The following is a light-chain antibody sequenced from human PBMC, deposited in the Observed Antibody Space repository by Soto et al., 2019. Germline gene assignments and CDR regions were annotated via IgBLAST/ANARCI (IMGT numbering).Light chain of an antibody. CDR2: AAS. CDR1: QNMLYSSNNKNY. V-gene: IGKV4-1*01. Sequence: IVMTESADSLAVSLGERSTINCKSSQNMLYSSNNKNYLAWYQQKPGKAPKLLMYAASSLQSGVPSRFSGSGSGTDFTLTITSLQPEDFATYYCQQSYTTPPTFGGGTKVDIK. CDR3: QQSYTTPPT. J-gene: IGKJ4*01.